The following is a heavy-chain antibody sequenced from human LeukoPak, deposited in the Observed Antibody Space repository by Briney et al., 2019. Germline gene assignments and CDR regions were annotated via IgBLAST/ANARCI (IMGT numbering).Heavy chain of an antibody. D-gene: IGHD1-26*01. CDR1: GGSISSSNW. CDR3: ARRVVGATQRHFDY. J-gene: IGHJ4*02. V-gene: IGHV4-4*02. CDR2: IYHSGST. Sequence: SETLSLTCAVSGGSISSSNWWSWVRQPPGKGLEWIGEIYHSGSTNYNPSLKSRVTISVDKSKNQFSLKLSSVTAADTAVYYCARRVVGATQRHFDYWGQGTLVTVSS.